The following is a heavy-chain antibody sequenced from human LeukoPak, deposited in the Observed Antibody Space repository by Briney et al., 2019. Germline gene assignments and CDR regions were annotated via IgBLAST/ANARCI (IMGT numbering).Heavy chain of an antibody. CDR1: GFTFSSYA. Sequence: GGSLRLSCAASGFTFSSYAMSWVRQAPGKGLEWVSAISGSGGSTYYADSVKGRFTISRDNSKNTLYLQMNSLRAEDTAVYYCAREIPPRQYSSSWYGPPYGMDVWGQGTTVTVSS. CDR2: ISGSGGST. CDR3: AREIPPRQYSSSWYGPPYGMDV. D-gene: IGHD6-13*01. V-gene: IGHV3-23*01. J-gene: IGHJ6*02.